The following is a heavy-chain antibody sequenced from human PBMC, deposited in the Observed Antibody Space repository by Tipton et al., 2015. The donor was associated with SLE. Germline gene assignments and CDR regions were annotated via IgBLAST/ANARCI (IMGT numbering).Heavy chain of an antibody. CDR1: GGSISSGSYY. V-gene: IGHV4-61*02. J-gene: IGHJ4*02. Sequence: TLSLTCTVSGGSISSGSYYWSWIRQPAGKGLEWIGRIYTSGSTNYNPSLKSRVTISVDTSKNQFSLKLSSVTAADTAVHYCARGFPQPNWNYEPFDYWGQGTLVTVSS. D-gene: IGHD1-7*01. CDR3: ARGFPQPNWNYEPFDY. CDR2: IYTSGST.